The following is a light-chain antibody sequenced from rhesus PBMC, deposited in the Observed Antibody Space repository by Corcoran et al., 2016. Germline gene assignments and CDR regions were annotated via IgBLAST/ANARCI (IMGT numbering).Light chain of an antibody. CDR3: QQYNSAPLT. Sequence: DIQMTQSPSSLSASVGDRVTITCRASQDISRWLAWYQQKPGKAPNLLIYGASSLQSGVPSRFSGSGSGKDFTLTSSSRQPEEFATYFCQQYNSAPLTFGGGTKMEI. CDR2: GAS. CDR1: QDISRW. V-gene: IGKV1-21*01. J-gene: IGKJ4*01.